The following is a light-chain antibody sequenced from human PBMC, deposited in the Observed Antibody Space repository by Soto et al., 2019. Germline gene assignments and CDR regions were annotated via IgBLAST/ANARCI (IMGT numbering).Light chain of an antibody. CDR2: EVS. CDR3: SSYTSSSTLAFYV. CDR1: SSDVGGYNY. J-gene: IGLJ1*01. Sequence: QSALTQPASVSGSPGQSITISCTGTSSDVGGYNYVSWYQQHPGKAPKLMIYEVSNRPSGVSNRFSGSKSGNTASLTISGLQAEDEADYYCSSYTSSSTLAFYVFGTGTKLTVL. V-gene: IGLV2-14*01.